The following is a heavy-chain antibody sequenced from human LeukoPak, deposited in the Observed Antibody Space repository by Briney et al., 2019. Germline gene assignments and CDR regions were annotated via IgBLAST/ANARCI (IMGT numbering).Heavy chain of an antibody. Sequence: PGGSLRLSCEASGFSFSSYEMNWVRQAPGKGLEWVSYISSSTRTINYADSVKGRFTISRDNAKNSLYLHMNSLRAEDAAVYYCARGMAVPGILGFDRWGQGTLVTVSS. CDR2: ISSSTRTI. CDR1: GFSFSSYE. D-gene: IGHD6-19*01. V-gene: IGHV3-48*03. J-gene: IGHJ4*02. CDR3: ARGMAVPGILGFDR.